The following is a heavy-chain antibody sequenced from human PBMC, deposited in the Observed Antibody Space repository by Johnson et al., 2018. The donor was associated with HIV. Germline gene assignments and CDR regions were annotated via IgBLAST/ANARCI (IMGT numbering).Heavy chain of an antibody. D-gene: IGHD3-22*01. Sequence: MLLVESGGGVVQPGRSLRLSCVASGFTFDDYGMNWVRLVPGKGLEWVAGINWNGASTGYTDFAKGRFTISRDNAKNSLYVQMNGLRVEDSALYYCARAAFYYDPSGYLTRPRAFDIWGQGTMVTVSS. CDR1: GFTFDDYG. CDR2: INWNGAST. J-gene: IGHJ3*02. CDR3: ARAAFYYDPSGYLTRPRAFDI. V-gene: IGHV3-20*04.